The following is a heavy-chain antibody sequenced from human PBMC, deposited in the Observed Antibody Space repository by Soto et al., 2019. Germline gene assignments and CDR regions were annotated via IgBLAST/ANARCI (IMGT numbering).Heavy chain of an antibody. J-gene: IGHJ5*02. CDR1: GFTFSDYY. Sequence: GGSLRLSCAASGFTFSDYYLSWIRQAPGKGLEWVSYISSSGTIISDTDSVKGRFTISRDNAKNSLYLQMNSLRAEDTAVYYCARDMHAGFTHYFDPWGQGTLVTVSS. CDR3: ARDMHAGFTHYFDP. V-gene: IGHV3-11*01. CDR2: ISSSGTII. D-gene: IGHD1-26*01.